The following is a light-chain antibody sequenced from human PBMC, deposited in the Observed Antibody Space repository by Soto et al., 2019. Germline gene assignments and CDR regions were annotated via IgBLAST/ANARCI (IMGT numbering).Light chain of an antibody. V-gene: IGKV3-15*01. CDR2: GAS. Sequence: EVLMTQSPATLSVSPGERATLSCRASQSIASNLAWYQQKPGQAPRLLIYGASTRATGIPGRFSGSGSGTGFNLTISNLQAEDFGVYYCQEDNKWPPLTFGGGTKVEIK. J-gene: IGKJ4*01. CDR3: QEDNKWPPLT. CDR1: QSIASN.